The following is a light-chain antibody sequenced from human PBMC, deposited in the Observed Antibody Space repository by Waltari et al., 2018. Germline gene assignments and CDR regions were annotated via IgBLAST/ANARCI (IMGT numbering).Light chain of an antibody. J-gene: IGLJ3*02. V-gene: IGLV3-27*01. CDR3: YSASDSLGV. Sequence: SYELTQSSSVSVSPGQTARLTCSGALVETKSVWWYQQKPGQAPILVIYKDSERPSGIPERFSGSNSGTTATLTISGAQVEDEADYYCYSASDSLGVFGGGTKLTVL. CDR1: LVETKS. CDR2: KDS.